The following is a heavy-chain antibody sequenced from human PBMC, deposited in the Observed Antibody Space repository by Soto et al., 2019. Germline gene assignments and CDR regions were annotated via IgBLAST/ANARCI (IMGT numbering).Heavy chain of an antibody. D-gene: IGHD1-1*01. CDR2: IYATGTT. V-gene: IGHV4-4*07. Sequence: SETLSLTCTVSGASISGFYWSWIRKSAGKGLEWIGRIYATGTTDYNPSLKSRVMMSVDTSKKQFSLKLRSVTAADTAIYYCVRDGTKTLRDWFDPWGQGISVTVS. CDR1: GASISGFY. J-gene: IGHJ5*02. CDR3: VRDGTKTLRDWFDP.